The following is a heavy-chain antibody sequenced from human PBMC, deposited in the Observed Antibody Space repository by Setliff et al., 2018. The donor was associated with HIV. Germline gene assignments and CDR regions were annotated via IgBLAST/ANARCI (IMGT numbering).Heavy chain of an antibody. CDR1: GFTFSSFD. CDR2: MSGSGTTI. V-gene: IGHV3-48*03. Sequence: GGSLRLSCAASGFTFSSFDMNWVRQAPGKGLDWVSYMSGSGTTIYYADSVKGRFTISRDNAKNSLYLQMDSLRAEDTAVYYCARGGSYYYDTSGFLDYWGHGTLVTVS. D-gene: IGHD3-22*01. CDR3: ARGGSYYYDTSGFLDY. J-gene: IGHJ4*01.